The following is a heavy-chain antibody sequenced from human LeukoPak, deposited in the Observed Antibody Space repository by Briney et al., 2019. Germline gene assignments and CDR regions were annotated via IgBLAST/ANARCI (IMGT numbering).Heavy chain of an antibody. D-gene: IGHD4-17*01. V-gene: IGHV1-8*03. CDR1: GYTFTSYD. CDR3: ARDLVTTVTTVDY. J-gene: IGHJ4*02. Sequence: ASVKVSCKASGYTFTSYDINWVRQATGQGLGWMGWMNPNSGNTGYTQKFQGRVTITRNTSISTAYMELSSLRSEDTAVYYCARDLVTTVTTVDYWGQGTLVTVSS. CDR2: MNPNSGNT.